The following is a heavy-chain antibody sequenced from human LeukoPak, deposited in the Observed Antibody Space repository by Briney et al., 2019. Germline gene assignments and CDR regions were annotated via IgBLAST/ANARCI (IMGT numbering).Heavy chain of an antibody. CDR2: INPNSGGT. J-gene: IGHJ4*02. D-gene: IGHD2-2*01. Sequence: ASVKVSCKASGYTFTGYYMHWVRQAPGQGLEWMGWINPNSGGTNYAQKFQGRVTMTRDTSISTAYMKLSRLRSDDTAVYYCARTYCSSTSCYYSPYYFDYWGQGTLVTVSS. CDR1: GYTFTGYY. V-gene: IGHV1-2*02. CDR3: ARTYCSSTSCYYSPYYFDY.